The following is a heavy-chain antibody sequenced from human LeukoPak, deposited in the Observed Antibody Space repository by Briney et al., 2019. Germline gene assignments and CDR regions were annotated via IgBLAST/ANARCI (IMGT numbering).Heavy chain of an antibody. Sequence: ASVKVSCKASGYTFTGYYMHWVRQAPGQGLEWMGWINPNSGGTNYAQKFQGRVTMTRDTSTSTAYMELSRLRSDDTAVYYCARDGELYSSGWYSDYWGQGTLVTVSS. D-gene: IGHD6-19*01. CDR2: INPNSGGT. CDR1: GYTFTGYY. J-gene: IGHJ4*02. V-gene: IGHV1-2*02. CDR3: ARDGELYSSGWYSDY.